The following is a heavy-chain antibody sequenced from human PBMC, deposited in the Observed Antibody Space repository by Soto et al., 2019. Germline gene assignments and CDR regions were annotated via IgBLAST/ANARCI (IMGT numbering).Heavy chain of an antibody. CDR1: GYIFTSYN. CDR3: ARSAPFSTAALEYLYGMDV. J-gene: IGHJ6*04. V-gene: IGHV1-8*02. CDR2: VNPDSGHT. D-gene: IGHD2-2*01. Sequence: QVQLVQSGAEVKKPGASVKVSCKASGYIFTSYNINWVRQAAGHGLEWMGWVNPDSGHTVYAQKFQGRVTMTRDTSIGTAHMELRSLTTEGTAVYYCARSAPFSTAALEYLYGMDVWGKGASVSVSS.